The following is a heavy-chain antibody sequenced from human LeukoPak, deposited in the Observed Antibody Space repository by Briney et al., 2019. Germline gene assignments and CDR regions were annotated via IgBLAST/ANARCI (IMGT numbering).Heavy chain of an antibody. CDR1: GYTFTSYA. CDR3: ARKGVVATLAFDY. Sequence: GASVKGSCKASGYTFTSYAMHWVRQAPGQRLEWMGWINAGNGNTKYSQKFQGRVTITRDTSASTAYMELSSLRSEDTAVYYCARKGVVATLAFDYWGQGTLVTVSS. D-gene: IGHD5-12*01. CDR2: INAGNGNT. J-gene: IGHJ4*02. V-gene: IGHV1-3*01.